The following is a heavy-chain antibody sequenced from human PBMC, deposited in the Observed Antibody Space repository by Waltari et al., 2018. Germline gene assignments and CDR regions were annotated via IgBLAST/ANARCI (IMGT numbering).Heavy chain of an antibody. CDR1: GGSISSHY. V-gene: IGHV4-59*11. D-gene: IGHD3-10*01. CDR3: ASFMVQGDNYYYYGMDV. J-gene: IGHJ6*02. Sequence: QVQLQESGPGLVKPSETLSLTCTVSGGSISSHYWSWLRQPPGKGLEWIGYIYYSGSTNYNPSLKSRVTISVDTSKNQFSLKLSSVTAADTAVYYCASFMVQGDNYYYYGMDVWGQGTTVTVSS. CDR2: IYYSGST.